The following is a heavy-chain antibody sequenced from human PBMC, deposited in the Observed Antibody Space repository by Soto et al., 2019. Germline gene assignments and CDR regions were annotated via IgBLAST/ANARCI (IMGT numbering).Heavy chain of an antibody. D-gene: IGHD2-2*01. V-gene: IGHV1-18*01. CDR3: ASPAHCSSTSCYAGSLDY. CDR2: ISAYNGNT. CDR1: GYTFTSYG. Sequence: ASVKVSCKASGYTFTSYGISWVRQAPGQGLEWMGWISAYNGNTNYAQKLQGRVTMTTDTSTSTAYMELRSLRSDDTAVYYCASPAHCSSTSCYAGSLDYWGQGTLVTVS. J-gene: IGHJ4*02.